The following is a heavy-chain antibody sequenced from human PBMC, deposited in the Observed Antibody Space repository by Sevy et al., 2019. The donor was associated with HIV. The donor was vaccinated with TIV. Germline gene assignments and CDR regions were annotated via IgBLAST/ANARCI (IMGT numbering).Heavy chain of an antibody. CDR1: GFTFSSYS. D-gene: IGHD6-13*01. CDR2: ISSSSYI. J-gene: IGHJ6*02. V-gene: IGHV3-21*01. Sequence: GESLKISCAASGFTFSSYSMNWVRQAPGKGLEWVSSISSSSYIYYADSVKGRFTISRDNAKNSLYLQMNSLRAEDTAVYYCAREISSSWYVSSGMDVWGQGTTVTVSS. CDR3: AREISSSWYVSSGMDV.